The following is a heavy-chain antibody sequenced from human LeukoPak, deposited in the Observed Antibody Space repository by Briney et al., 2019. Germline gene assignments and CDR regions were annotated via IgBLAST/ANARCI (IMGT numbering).Heavy chain of an antibody. Sequence: GGSLRLSCAASGFAFSSYWLHWVRQAPGKGLEWVSSISSSSAYIYYADSLKGRFTISRDNAKNSLYLQMNSLRAEDTAVYYCAREISGSYYAYAFDIWGQGTMVTVSS. CDR3: AREISGSYYAYAFDI. CDR2: ISSSSAYI. D-gene: IGHD1-26*01. V-gene: IGHV3-21*01. CDR1: GFAFSSYW. J-gene: IGHJ3*02.